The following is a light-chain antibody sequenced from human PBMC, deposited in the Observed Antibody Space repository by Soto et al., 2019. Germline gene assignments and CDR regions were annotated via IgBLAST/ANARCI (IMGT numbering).Light chain of an antibody. J-gene: IGKJ1*01. Sequence: DIQMTQSPSTLSASVGDRVTITCRASQSISSWLAWYQQKPGKAPKILIYKASSLESGVPSRFSGSGSGTDFTLTTGAQTPVYFATYNRQRNNVSPTFGQGTKGE. V-gene: IGKV1-5*03. CDR1: QSISSW. CDR2: KAS. CDR3: QRNNVSPT.